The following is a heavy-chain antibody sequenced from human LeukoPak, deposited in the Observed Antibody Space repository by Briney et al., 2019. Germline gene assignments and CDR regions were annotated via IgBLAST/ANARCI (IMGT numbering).Heavy chain of an antibody. CDR2: INAGNGNT. D-gene: IGHD5-24*01. CDR3: ARDQDGGYNDY. Sequence: GASVKVSCKASGYTFTSYAMHWVRQAPGQRLEWMGWINAGNGNTKYSQKFQGRVTITADKSTSTAYMELSSLRSEDTAVYYCARDQDGGYNDYWGQGTLVTVSS. J-gene: IGHJ4*02. CDR1: GYTFTSYA. V-gene: IGHV1-3*01.